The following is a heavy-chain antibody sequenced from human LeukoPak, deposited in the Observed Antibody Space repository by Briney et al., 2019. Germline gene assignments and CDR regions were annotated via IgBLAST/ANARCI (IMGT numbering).Heavy chain of an antibody. CDR3: ARIGVRQWLDY. CDR1: GFTFSSYS. V-gene: IGHV3-48*04. J-gene: IGHJ4*02. D-gene: IGHD6-19*01. Sequence: GGSLRLSCAASGFTFSSYSMNWVRQAPGKGLEWVSYISSSSSTIYYADSVKGRFTISRDNAKNSLYLQMNSLRAEDTAVYYCARIGVRQWLDYWGQGTLVTVSS. CDR2: ISSSSSTI.